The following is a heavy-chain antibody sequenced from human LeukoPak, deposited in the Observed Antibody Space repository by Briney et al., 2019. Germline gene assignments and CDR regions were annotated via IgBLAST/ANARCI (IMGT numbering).Heavy chain of an antibody. CDR2: VYSGGST. CDR1: GFSVSNNF. D-gene: IGHD5-12*01. CDR3: ARDLYVDIVAPSGMDV. V-gene: IGHV3-53*01. J-gene: IGHJ6*02. Sequence: SGGSLRLSCAASGFSVSNNFMSWIRQAPGEGLEWVSIVYSGGSTYNADSVKGRFTISRDNSKNTLYLQMNSLRVEDTAVYYCARDLYVDIVAPSGMDVWGQGTTVTVSS.